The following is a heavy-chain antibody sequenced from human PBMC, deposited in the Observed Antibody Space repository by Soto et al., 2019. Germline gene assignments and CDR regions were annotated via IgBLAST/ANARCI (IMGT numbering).Heavy chain of an antibody. V-gene: IGHV1-69*02. J-gene: IGHJ4*02. D-gene: IGHD3-22*01. CDR3: ARGSNYERFDY. CDR2: IIPILGIA. CDR1: GGTFSSYT. Sequence: QVQLVQSGAEVKKPGSSMKVSCKASGGTFSSYTISWVRQAPGQGLEWMGRIIPILGIANYAQKFQGRVTITADKSTSTAYMELSSLRSEDTAVYYCARGSNYERFDYWGQGTLVTVSS.